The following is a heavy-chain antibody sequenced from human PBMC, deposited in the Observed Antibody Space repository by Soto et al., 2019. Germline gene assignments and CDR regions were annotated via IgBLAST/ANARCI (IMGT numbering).Heavy chain of an antibody. CDR2: IIPIFGTT. V-gene: IGHV1-69*01. CDR3: ARGVGAYYFDE. CDR1: GGTFSTYA. Sequence: QVQLVQSGAEVKKPGSSLKVSCKASGGTFSTYAITWVRQAPGQGLEWLGGIIPIFGTTDYARKFQGRVTITAAESTSTVFIDMSSLTSEDTSVYYCARGVGAYYFDECFEVTQITVSA. D-gene: IGHD1-26*01. J-gene: IGHJ4*02.